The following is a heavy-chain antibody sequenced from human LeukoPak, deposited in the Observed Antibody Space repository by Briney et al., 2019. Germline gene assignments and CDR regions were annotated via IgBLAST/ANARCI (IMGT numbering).Heavy chain of an antibody. CDR1: GFTFDDYG. D-gene: IGHD3-9*01. Sequence: AGGSLRLSCAASGFTFDDYGMSWVRQAPGKGLEWVSGINWNGGSTGYADSVKGRFTISRDNTKNSLYLQINSLRAEDTAVYYCARDHRDGYLDWLLFDYWGQGTLVTVSS. CDR3: ARDHRDGYLDWLLFDY. J-gene: IGHJ4*02. V-gene: IGHV3-20*04. CDR2: INWNGGST.